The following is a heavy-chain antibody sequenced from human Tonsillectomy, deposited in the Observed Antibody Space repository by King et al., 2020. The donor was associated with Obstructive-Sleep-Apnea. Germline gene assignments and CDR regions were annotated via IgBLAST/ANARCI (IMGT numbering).Heavy chain of an antibody. CDR1: GYTFTSYD. V-gene: IGHV1-8*01. CDR3: ARSLYYYDSSGYYFAPEDY. Sequence: QLVQSGAEVKKPGASVKVSCKASGYTFTSYDINWVRQATGQGLEWLGWMNPNSGITGYAQKFQGRVTMTRNTSIGTAYMELSSLRSEDTAVYYCARSLYYYDSSGYYFAPEDYWGQGTLVTVSS. D-gene: IGHD3-22*01. J-gene: IGHJ4*02. CDR2: MNPNSGIT.